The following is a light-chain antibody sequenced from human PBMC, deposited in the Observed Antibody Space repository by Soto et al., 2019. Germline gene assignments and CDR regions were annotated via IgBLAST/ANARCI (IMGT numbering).Light chain of an antibody. CDR1: QGISTF. V-gene: IGKV1-9*01. CDR3: QQLNRYPLT. Sequence: DIQLTQSPSFLSASVGDRVTITCRASQGISTFLACYQQKPGKAPKLLIYAASILQSGVPSRFRGRGSRTDLSLTISRLQPEDFATYFCQQLNRYPLTLGGGTKVDIK. J-gene: IGKJ4*01. CDR2: AAS.